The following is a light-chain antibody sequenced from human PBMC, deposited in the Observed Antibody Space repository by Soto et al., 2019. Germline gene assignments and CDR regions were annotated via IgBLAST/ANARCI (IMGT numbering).Light chain of an antibody. Sequence: QSALTQPPSASGSPGQSVTISCTGTSSDVGDYNYVSWYQQHPGKAPKLMIYEVSKRPSGAPDRFSGSKSGNTASLTVSGLQAEDEADYYCSSYAGSNNWVFGGGTQLTVL. CDR3: SSYAGSNNWV. CDR1: SSDVGDYNY. CDR2: EVS. V-gene: IGLV2-8*01. J-gene: IGLJ3*02.